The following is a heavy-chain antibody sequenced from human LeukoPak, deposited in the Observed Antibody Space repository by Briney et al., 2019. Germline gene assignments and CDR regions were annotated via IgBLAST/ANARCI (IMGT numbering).Heavy chain of an antibody. V-gene: IGHV3-43D*03. Sequence: PGGSLRLSCAASGFTFDDYAMHWVRQAPGKGLEWVSLISWDGDSTYYADSVKGRFTISRDNSKNSLYLQMNSLRAEDTALYYCSKGPVRGSYRYGYFDYWGQGTLVTVSS. CDR2: ISWDGDST. CDR1: GFTFDDYA. CDR3: SKGPVRGSYRYGYFDY. J-gene: IGHJ4*02. D-gene: IGHD3-16*02.